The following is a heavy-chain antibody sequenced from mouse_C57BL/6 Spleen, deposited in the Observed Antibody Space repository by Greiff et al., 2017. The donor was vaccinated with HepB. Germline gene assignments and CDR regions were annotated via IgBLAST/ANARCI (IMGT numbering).Heavy chain of an antibody. Sequence: VQLQQSDAELVKPGASVKISCKVSGYTFTDHTIHWVKQRPEQGLEWIGYIYPRDGSNKYNEKFKGKATLTEDKSSSTAYMQLNSLTSDDSAVYCCARSKFYGTFDYWGQGTTLTVSS. D-gene: IGHD1-1*01. CDR1: GYTFTDHT. CDR3: ARSKFYGTFDY. V-gene: IGHV1-78*01. J-gene: IGHJ2*01. CDR2: IYPRDGSN.